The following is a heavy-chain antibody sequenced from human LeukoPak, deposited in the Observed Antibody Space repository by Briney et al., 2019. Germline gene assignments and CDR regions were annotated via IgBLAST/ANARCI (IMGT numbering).Heavy chain of an antibody. D-gene: IGHD5-18*01. CDR3: AREYVDTAMVPTFDY. J-gene: IGHJ4*02. CDR2: INPNSGGT. CDR1: GYTFTGYY. Sequence: GASVKVSCKASGYTFTGYYMHWMRQAPGQGLEWMGWINPNSGGTNYAQKFQGRVTMTRDTSISTAYMELSRLRSDDTAVYYCAREYVDTAMVPTFDYWGQGTLVTVSS. V-gene: IGHV1-2*02.